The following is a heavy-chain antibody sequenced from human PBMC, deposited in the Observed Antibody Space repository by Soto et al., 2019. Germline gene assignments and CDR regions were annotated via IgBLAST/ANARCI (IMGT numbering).Heavy chain of an antibody. CDR2: TFYSGST. D-gene: IGHD2-21*02. J-gene: IGHJ4*02. Sequence: QVQLQESGPGLVRPSETLSLTCTVSGGSVNSYYWSWIRQTPEKGPEWIGYTFYSGSTNSNPSLKRRASMSVDMSKNQFALRLSSLTAADTAVYYCARVFPSYCGGDCAYFDSWGQGILVTVSS. CDR3: ARVFPSYCGGDCAYFDS. CDR1: GGSVNSYY. V-gene: IGHV4-59*02.